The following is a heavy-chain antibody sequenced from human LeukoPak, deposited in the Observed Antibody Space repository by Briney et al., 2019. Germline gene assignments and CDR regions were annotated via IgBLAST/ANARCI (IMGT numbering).Heavy chain of an antibody. CDR3: AKTTMVRGVIEVLWFDP. J-gene: IGHJ5*02. Sequence: SETLSLTCTVSGGSISSYYWSWIRQPPGKGLEWIGYIYYSGSTNYNPSLKSRVTISVDTSKNQFSLKLSSVTAADTAVYYCAKTTMVRGVIEVLWFDPWGQGTLVTVSS. CDR1: GGSISSYY. D-gene: IGHD3-10*01. V-gene: IGHV4-59*08. CDR2: IYYSGST.